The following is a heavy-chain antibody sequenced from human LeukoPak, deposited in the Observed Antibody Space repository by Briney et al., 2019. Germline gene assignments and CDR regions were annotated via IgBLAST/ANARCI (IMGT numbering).Heavy chain of an antibody. J-gene: IGHJ4*02. CDR3: AKREPYYYGSGSYARFDY. CDR1: GFTFSSYA. D-gene: IGHD3-10*01. CDR2: ISGSGGST. Sequence: GGSLRLSCAASGFTFSSYAMSWVRQAPGKGLEWVSAISGSGGSTYYADSVKGRFTISRAHSQNTLYLQMNSLRAEDTAVYYCAKREPYYYGSGSYARFDYWGQGTLVTVSS. V-gene: IGHV3-23*01.